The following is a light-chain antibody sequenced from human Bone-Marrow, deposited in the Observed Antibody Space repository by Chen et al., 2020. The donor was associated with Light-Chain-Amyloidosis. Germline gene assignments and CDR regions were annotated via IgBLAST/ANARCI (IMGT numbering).Light chain of an antibody. CDR1: QSISTW. V-gene: IGKV1-5*03. J-gene: IGKJ3*01. Sequence: DIQMTQSPSTLSASVGDRVTITCRASQSISTWLAWYQQKTGKAPKLLIYKASSLESGVPSRFSGSGSGTEFTLTISSLQPDDFATYYCQQYDSYARTFGLGTKVDIK. CDR2: KAS. CDR3: QQYDSYART.